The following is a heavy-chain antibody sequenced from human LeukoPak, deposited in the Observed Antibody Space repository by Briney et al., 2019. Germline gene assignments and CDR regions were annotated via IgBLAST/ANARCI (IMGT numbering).Heavy chain of an antibody. J-gene: IGHJ3*02. CDR2: LYSGGTT. CDR1: EFAVSNNY. V-gene: IGHV3-53*01. Sequence: GGSLRLSCAASEFAVSNNYMSWVRQAPGKGLEWISVLYSGGTTYYADSVKGRFTISRDTSKNTLYLHMNSLRVEDTAVYCCARGRPFDIWGQGTMVTVSS. CDR3: ARGRPFDI.